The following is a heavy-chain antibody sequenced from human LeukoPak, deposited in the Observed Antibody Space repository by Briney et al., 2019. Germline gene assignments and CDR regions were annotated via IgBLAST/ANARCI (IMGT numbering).Heavy chain of an antibody. CDR2: IHYSGST. D-gene: IGHD3-16*01. V-gene: IGHV4-61*05. Sequence: SETLSLTCTVSGGSISSSSYYWGWIRQPPGKGLEWIGYIHYSGSTNYNPSLKSRVTISVDTSKNQFSLKLSSVTAADTAVYYCARAHMITSYYYYYYMDVWGKGTTVTVSS. J-gene: IGHJ6*03. CDR3: ARAHMITSYYYYYYMDV. CDR1: GGSISSSSYY.